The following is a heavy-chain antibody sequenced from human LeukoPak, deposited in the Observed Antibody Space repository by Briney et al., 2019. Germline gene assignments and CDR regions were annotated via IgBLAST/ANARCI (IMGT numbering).Heavy chain of an antibody. J-gene: IGHJ4*02. Sequence: SETLSLTCTVSGASISGGYWSWIRQPPGKGLEWIGYFSHSGKTNSNPSLRSRVTISGDTSSNQFFLYLRSVTDADTAVYYCATDRGGSGTYYFNYWGQGTLVTVSS. CDR1: GASISGGY. D-gene: IGHD2-15*01. V-gene: IGHV4-59*01. CDR3: ATDRGGSGTYYFNY. CDR2: FSHSGKT.